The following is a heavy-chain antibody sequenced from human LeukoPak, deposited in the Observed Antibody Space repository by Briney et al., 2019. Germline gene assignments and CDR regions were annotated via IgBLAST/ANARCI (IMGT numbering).Heavy chain of an antibody. J-gene: IGHJ3*02. D-gene: IGHD3-10*01. CDR2: TNSDGTST. V-gene: IGHV3-74*01. Sequence: PGGSLRLSCAASGFTVSNFWMHWVRQAPGQGLVWVSRTNSDGTSTNYADSVKGRLTISRDNTKNTLYLQMNSLTVEDTAVYYCARETWSRGGDAFDIWGRGTMVTVSS. CDR3: ARETWSRGGDAFDI. CDR1: GFTVSNFW.